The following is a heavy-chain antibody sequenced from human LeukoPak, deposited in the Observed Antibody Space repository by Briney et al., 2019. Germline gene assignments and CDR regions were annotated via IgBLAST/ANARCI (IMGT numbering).Heavy chain of an antibody. CDR3: ARYYDILTGYGEDAFDI. V-gene: IGHV1-18*01. D-gene: IGHD3-9*01. CDR1: GYTITSYG. J-gene: IGHJ3*02. CDR2: ISAYNGNT. Sequence: ASVEVSCKASGYTITSYGISWVRQAPGQGLEWMGWISAYNGNTNYAQKLQGRVTMTTDTSTSTAYMELRSLRSDDTAVYYCARYYDILTGYGEDAFDIWGQGTMVTVSS.